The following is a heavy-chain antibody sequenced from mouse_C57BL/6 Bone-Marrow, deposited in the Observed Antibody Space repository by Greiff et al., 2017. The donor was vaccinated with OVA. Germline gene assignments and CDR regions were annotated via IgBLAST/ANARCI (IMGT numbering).Heavy chain of an antibody. CDR1: GFNIKDYY. D-gene: IGHD2-1*01. CDR2: IDPEDGET. V-gene: IGHV14-2*01. CDR3: ARKEVIYYGNFWFAY. Sequence: EVKLQESGAELVKPGASVKLSCTASGFNIKDYYMHWVKQRTEQGLEWIGRIDPEDGETKYAPKFQGKATITADTSSNTAYLQLSSLTSEDTAVYYCARKEVIYYGNFWFAYWGQGTLVTVSA. J-gene: IGHJ3*01.